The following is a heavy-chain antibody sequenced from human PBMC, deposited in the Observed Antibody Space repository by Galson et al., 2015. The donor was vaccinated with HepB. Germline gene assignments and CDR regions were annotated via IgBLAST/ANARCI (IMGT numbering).Heavy chain of an antibody. V-gene: IGHV3-23*01. CDR1: GFTFSNYA. Sequence: SLRLSCAASGFTFSNYAMNWVRQAPGKGLEWVSGISGSGGSTYNADSVKGRFTISRDNSKNTLYLQMDSLRVEDTAVYYCAKGEGLVPAPHYYGMDVWGQGTTVTVPS. J-gene: IGHJ6*02. CDR3: AKGEGLVPAPHYYGMDV. CDR2: ISGSGGST. D-gene: IGHD2-21*02.